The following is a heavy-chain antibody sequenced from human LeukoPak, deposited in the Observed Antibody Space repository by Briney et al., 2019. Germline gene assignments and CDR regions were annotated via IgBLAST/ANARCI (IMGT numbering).Heavy chain of an antibody. V-gene: IGHV3-43*02. CDR1: GFTFDDYA. D-gene: IGHD3-3*01. CDR3: AKDQSGYYNWFDP. J-gene: IGHJ5*02. Sequence: GGSLRLSCAASGFTFDDYAMHWVRQAPGRGLEGVSLISGEGGSTYYADSLKGRFTISRDNSKNSLYLQMNSLRTEDTALYYCAKDQSGYYNWFDPWGQGTLVTVSS. CDR2: ISGEGGST.